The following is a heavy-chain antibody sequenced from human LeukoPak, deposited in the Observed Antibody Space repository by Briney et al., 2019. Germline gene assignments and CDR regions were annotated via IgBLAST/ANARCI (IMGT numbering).Heavy chain of an antibody. V-gene: IGHV3-21*01. CDR1: GFTFSSYS. CDR2: ISTSGTHI. CDR3: ARDPVCGGDCFVDY. Sequence: GGSLRLSCAASGFTFSSYSMNWVRQAPGKGLEWASSISTSGTHIYYADSVKGRFTISRDNAKNSLYLQMNSLRAEDTDLYYCARDPVCGGDCFVDYWGQGTLVTVSS. J-gene: IGHJ4*02. D-gene: IGHD2-21*02.